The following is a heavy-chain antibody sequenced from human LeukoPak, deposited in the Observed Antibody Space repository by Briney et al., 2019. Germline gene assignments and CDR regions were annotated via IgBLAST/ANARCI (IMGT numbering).Heavy chain of an antibody. CDR1: GGSISSYY. D-gene: IGHD1-26*01. Sequence: SETLSLTCTVSGGSISSYYWSWIRQPPGKGLEWIGYIYYSGSTNYNPSLESRVTISVDTSKNQFSLKLSSVTAADTAVYYCARDQGGGDPGYFDYWGQGTLVTVSS. J-gene: IGHJ4*02. V-gene: IGHV4-59*01. CDR3: ARDQGGGDPGYFDY. CDR2: IYYSGST.